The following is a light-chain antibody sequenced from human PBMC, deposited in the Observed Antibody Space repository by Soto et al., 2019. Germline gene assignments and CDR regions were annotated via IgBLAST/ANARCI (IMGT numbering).Light chain of an antibody. CDR1: SSNIGTNY. Sequence: QPVLTQPPSASATPGQRVTISCSGSSSNIGTNYVYWYQHLPGTAPKLLIYRNDQRPSGVPDRFSGSKSGTSASLAISGLQSEDEADYYCAAWDDSLNGLYVFGSGTKVTVL. V-gene: IGLV1-47*01. CDR3: AAWDDSLNGLYV. CDR2: RND. J-gene: IGLJ1*01.